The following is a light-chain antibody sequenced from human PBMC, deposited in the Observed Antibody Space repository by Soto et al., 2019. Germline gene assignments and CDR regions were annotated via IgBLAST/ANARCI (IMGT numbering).Light chain of an antibody. Sequence: QSVLTQPPSVSGSPGQSITISCTGTSSDVGGYRYVSWFQQHPGKAPKLMIYEVSNRPSGVSIRFSGSKSGNTASLTISGLQAEDEADYYCSSYSSSNTPYVLGTGTKVTVL. CDR2: EVS. CDR3: SSYSSSNTPYV. V-gene: IGLV2-14*01. CDR1: SSDVGGYRY. J-gene: IGLJ1*01.